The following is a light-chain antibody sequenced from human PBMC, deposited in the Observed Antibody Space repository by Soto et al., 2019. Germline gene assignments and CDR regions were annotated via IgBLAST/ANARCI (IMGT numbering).Light chain of an antibody. CDR1: SSNIGAGYD. CDR2: GNS. Sequence: QSVLTQPPSVSGAPGQRVTISCTGSSSNIGAGYDVHWYQQLPGTAPKLLIYGNSNRPSGVPDRFSGSKSGTSASLAITGLQAGDEAGYYCQSYDSSLSGVVFGGGTKLTVL. J-gene: IGLJ2*01. CDR3: QSYDSSLSGVV. V-gene: IGLV1-40*01.